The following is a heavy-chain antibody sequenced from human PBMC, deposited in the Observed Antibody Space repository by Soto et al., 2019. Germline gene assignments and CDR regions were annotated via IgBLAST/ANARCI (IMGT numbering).Heavy chain of an antibody. CDR1: GGSISSGGYY. CDR3: ASEWVVPAASVGNIDAFDI. V-gene: IGHV4-31*03. CDR2: IYYSGST. D-gene: IGHD2-2*01. Sequence: QVQLQESGPGLVKPSQTLSLTCTVSGGSISSGGYYWSWIRQHPGKGLEWIGYIYYSGSTYYNPSLKSRVTISVDTSKNQFPLKLSSVTAADTAVYYCASEWVVPAASVGNIDAFDIWGQGTMVTVSS. J-gene: IGHJ3*02.